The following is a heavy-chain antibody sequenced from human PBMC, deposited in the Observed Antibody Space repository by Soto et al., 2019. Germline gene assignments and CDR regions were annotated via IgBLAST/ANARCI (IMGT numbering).Heavy chain of an antibody. CDR3: AKDRGYSGYDYGVQLWPYYYYGMDV. D-gene: IGHD5-12*01. CDR2: VNTHGSTT. V-gene: IGHV3-74*01. CDR1: GFTFSSYW. Sequence: PGGSLRLSCAASGFTFSSYWMHWVRQAPGKGLVWLSRVNTHGSTTNYADSVKGRFTISRDNAENALYLQMNSLRAEDTAVYYCAKDRGYSGYDYGVQLWPYYYYGMDVWGQGTTVTVSS. J-gene: IGHJ6*02.